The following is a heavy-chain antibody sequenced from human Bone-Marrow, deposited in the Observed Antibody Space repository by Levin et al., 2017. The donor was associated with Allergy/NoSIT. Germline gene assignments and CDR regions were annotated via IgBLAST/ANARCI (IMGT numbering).Heavy chain of an antibody. V-gene: IGHV3-30-3*01. CDR1: GFTFSSYA. J-gene: IGHJ4*02. Sequence: GESLKISCAASGFTFSSYAMHWVRQAPGKGLEWVAVISYDGSNKYYADSVKGRFTISRDNSKNTLYLQMNSLRAEDTAVYYCARSWGLLRREWYFDYWGQGTLVTVSS. CDR3: ARSWGLLRREWYFDY. CDR2: ISYDGSNK. D-gene: IGHD1-26*01.